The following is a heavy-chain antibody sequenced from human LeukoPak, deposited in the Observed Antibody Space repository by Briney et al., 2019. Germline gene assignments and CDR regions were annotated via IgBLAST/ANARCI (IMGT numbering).Heavy chain of an antibody. D-gene: IGHD2-2*01. V-gene: IGHV4-61*02. CDR1: GGSISSGSYY. J-gene: IGHJ6*03. CDR2: IYTSGST. CDR3: ARGAVPVPYYYYYMDV. Sequence: SETLSLTCTVSGGSISSGSYYWSWIRQPAGKGLEWIGRIYTSGSTNYNPSLKSRVTISVDTSKNQFSLKLSSVTAADTAVYYCARGAVPVPYYYYYMDVWGKGTTVTVSS.